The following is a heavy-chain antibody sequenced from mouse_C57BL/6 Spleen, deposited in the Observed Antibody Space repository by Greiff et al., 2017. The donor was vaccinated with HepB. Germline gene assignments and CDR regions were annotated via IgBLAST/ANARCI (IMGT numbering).Heavy chain of an antibody. J-gene: IGHJ3*01. CDR2: INPSSGYT. CDR3: ATIYYCGSSHRGFAY. CDR1: GYTFTSYW. V-gene: IGHV1-7*01. Sequence: QVQLQQSGAELAKPGASVKLSCTASGYTFTSYWMHWVQQRPGQGLEWIGYINPSSGYTKYNQKFKDKATLTADKSSSKAYMQLSSLTYEDSAVYYCATIYYCGSSHRGFAYWGQGTLVTVSA. D-gene: IGHD1-1*01.